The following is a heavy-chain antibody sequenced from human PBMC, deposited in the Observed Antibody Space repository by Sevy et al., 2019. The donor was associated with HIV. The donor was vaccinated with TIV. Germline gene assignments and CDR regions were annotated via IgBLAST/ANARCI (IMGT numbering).Heavy chain of an antibody. D-gene: IGHD6-13*01. Sequence: GGSLRLSCVASGFTLNSYWMSWVRQAPGKGQEWVANIKQDGSVRYYVDSVKGRFTISRDNARNLVYLQMNSLRVEDTALYYCVRAIAADGSFWGQGTLVTVSS. CDR1: GFTLNSYW. CDR3: VRAIAADGSF. J-gene: IGHJ4*02. V-gene: IGHV3-7*01. CDR2: IKQDGSVR.